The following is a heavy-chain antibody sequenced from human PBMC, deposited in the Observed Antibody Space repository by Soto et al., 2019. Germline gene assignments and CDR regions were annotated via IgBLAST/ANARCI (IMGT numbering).Heavy chain of an antibody. CDR3: ANQGGSQYSSGWPYYYYGMDV. Sequence: GESLKISCAASGFTFSSYAVSWVRQAPGRGLEWVSTISGSGGTTYYADSVKGRFTISRDNSKNTLYLQMNILRAEDTAVYYCANQGGSQYSSGWPYYYYGMDVRGQGTTVTVSS. V-gene: IGHV3-23*01. CDR2: ISGSGGTT. CDR1: GFTFSSYA. D-gene: IGHD6-19*01. J-gene: IGHJ6*02.